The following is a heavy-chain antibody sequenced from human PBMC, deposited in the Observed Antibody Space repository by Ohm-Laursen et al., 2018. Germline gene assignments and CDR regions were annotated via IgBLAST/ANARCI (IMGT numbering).Heavy chain of an antibody. J-gene: IGHJ4*02. D-gene: IGHD2-21*01. Sequence: SLRLSCTATGFTFSRYGIHWVRQAPGKGLEYVSAITPNGDATYYANSVKGRFTISRDNSKNTVYLQMGSLRTEDMAVYHCASVEYGGYNCWGQGTLVTVSS. CDR3: ASVEYGGYNC. CDR1: GFTFSRYG. V-gene: IGHV3-64*01. CDR2: ITPNGDAT.